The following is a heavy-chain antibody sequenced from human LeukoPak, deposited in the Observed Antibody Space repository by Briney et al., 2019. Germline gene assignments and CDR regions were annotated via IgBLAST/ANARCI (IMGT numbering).Heavy chain of an antibody. D-gene: IGHD3-3*01. Sequence: ASVKVSCKASGYTFTSYDINWVRQATGQGLEWMGWMNPNSGNTGYAQKFQGRVTITRNTSISTAYMELSSLRSEDTAVYYCARVARGDDFWSGYYVSSYYYYMDVWGKGTTVTVSS. CDR1: GYTFTSYD. CDR3: ARVARGDDFWSGYYVSSYYYYMDV. V-gene: IGHV1-8*03. J-gene: IGHJ6*03. CDR2: MNPNSGNT.